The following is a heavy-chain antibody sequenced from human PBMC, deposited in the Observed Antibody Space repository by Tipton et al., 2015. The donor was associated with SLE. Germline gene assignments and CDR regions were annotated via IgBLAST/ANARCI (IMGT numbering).Heavy chain of an antibody. Sequence: TLSLTCAVSGGSISSGGYSWSWIRQPPGKGLEWIGYIYHSGSTYYNPSLKSRVTISVDRSKNQFSLKPSSVTAADTAVYYCARDSGGMATMGGMDVWGQGTTVTVSS. CDR1: GGSISSGGYS. CDR3: ARDSGGMATMGGMDV. CDR2: IYHSGST. J-gene: IGHJ6*02. D-gene: IGHD5-24*01. V-gene: IGHV4-30-2*01.